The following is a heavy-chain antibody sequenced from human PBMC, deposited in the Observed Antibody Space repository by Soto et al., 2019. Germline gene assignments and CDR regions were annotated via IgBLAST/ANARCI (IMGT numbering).Heavy chain of an antibody. D-gene: IGHD3-10*01. V-gene: IGHV1-46*03. J-gene: IGHJ6*03. CDR2: INPSGGST. CDR3: AREVRGVPPLYYYMDV. CDR1: GYTFASYY. Sequence: GASVKVSCKASGYTFASYYRHWVRQAPGQGLEWMGIINPSGGSTSYAQKFQGRVTMTRDTSTSTVYMELSSLRSEDTAVYYCAREVRGVPPLYYYMDVWGKGTTVTVSS.